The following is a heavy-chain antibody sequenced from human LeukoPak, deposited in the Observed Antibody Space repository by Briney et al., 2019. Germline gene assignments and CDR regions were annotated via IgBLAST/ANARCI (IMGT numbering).Heavy chain of an antibody. CDR3: ARVQYVGGYDGTADY. CDR1: GFTFSSYE. V-gene: IGHV3-48*03. D-gene: IGHD1-26*01. J-gene: IGHJ4*02. CDR2: ISSSGSTI. Sequence: GGPLRLSCAASGFTFSSYEMNWVRQAPGKGLEWVSYISSSGSTIYYADSVKGRFTISRDNAKNSLYLQMNSLRAEDTAVYYCARVQYVGGYDGTADYWGQGTLVTVSS.